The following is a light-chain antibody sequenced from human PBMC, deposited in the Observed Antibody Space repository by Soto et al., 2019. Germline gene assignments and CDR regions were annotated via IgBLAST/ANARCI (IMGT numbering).Light chain of an antibody. CDR2: NVN. Sequence: QSALIQPASVSGSPGQSITISCTGTSGDVGAYDFVSWYQQHPGKAPRLMIYNVNNRPAGASNRFSGSKSGSTASLTISTLQAEDEADYYCSSFPNTYSFVFGAGTTVTVL. CDR3: SSFPNTYSFV. V-gene: IGLV2-14*01. J-gene: IGLJ1*01. CDR1: SGDVGAYDF.